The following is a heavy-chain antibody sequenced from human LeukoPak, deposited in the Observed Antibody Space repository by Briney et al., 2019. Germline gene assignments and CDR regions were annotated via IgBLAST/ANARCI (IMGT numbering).Heavy chain of an antibody. CDR3: ARDPLGGYYYFDY. Sequence: SVNVSCKASGGTFSSYAISWVRQAPGQGLEWMGGIIPIFGTANYAQKFQGRVTITADESTSTAHMELSSLRSEDTAVYYCARDPLGGYYYFDYWGQGTLVTVSS. J-gene: IGHJ4*02. V-gene: IGHV1-69*13. CDR2: IIPIFGTA. D-gene: IGHD3-22*01. CDR1: GGTFSSYA.